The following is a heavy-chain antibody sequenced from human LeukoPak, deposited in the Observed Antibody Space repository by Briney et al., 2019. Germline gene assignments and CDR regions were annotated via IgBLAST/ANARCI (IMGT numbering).Heavy chain of an antibody. CDR1: GGSFTGYY. CDR2: INPSGSA. CDR3: ARKLSNRWLSP. J-gene: IGHJ5*02. Sequence: SETLSLTCTVYGGSFTGYYWSWIRQPPGKGLEWIGEINPSGSANYRPSLKSRLTISLDTPKNLFSLKLVSLTDAYTAVYYCARKLSNRWLSPWGQGTLVIVSS. D-gene: IGHD6-19*01. V-gene: IGHV4-34*01.